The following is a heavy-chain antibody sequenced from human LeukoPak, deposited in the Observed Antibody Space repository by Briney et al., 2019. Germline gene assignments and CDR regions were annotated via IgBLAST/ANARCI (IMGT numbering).Heavy chain of an antibody. CDR2: INPNSGGT. V-gene: IGHV1-2*02. Sequence: GASVKVSCKASGYTFTGYYMHWVRQAPGQGLEWMGWINPNSGGTNYAQKFQGRVTITRDTSISTAYMELSRLRSDDTAVYYCAREDIVVVPAASALDPWGQGTLVTVSS. CDR1: GYTFTGYY. J-gene: IGHJ5*02. D-gene: IGHD2-2*01. CDR3: AREDIVVVPAASALDP.